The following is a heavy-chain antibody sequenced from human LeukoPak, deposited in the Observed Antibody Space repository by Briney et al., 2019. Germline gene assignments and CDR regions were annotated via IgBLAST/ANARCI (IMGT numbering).Heavy chain of an antibody. D-gene: IGHD1-26*01. V-gene: IGHV3-30*04. CDR2: ISYDGSNK. Sequence: GGSLRLSCAASGFTFSSYAIHWVRQAPGKGLEWVAVISYDGSNKYYADSVKGRFTISRDNSKNTLYLQMNSLRAEDTAVYYCARDIRYSGSYLDYWGQGTLVTVSS. CDR3: ARDIRYSGSYLDY. J-gene: IGHJ4*02. CDR1: GFTFSSYA.